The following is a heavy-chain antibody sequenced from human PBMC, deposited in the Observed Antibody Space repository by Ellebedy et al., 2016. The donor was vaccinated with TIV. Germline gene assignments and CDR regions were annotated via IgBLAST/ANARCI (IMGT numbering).Heavy chain of an antibody. J-gene: IGHJ3*02. CDR3: ASGATPVLLDAFDI. V-gene: IGHV1-69*13. CDR2: IIPIFGTA. Sequence: ASVKVSCKASGGTFSSYAISWVRQAPGQGLEWMGGIIPIFGTANYAQKFQGRVTITADESTSTAYMELSSLRSEDTAVYYCASGATPVLLDAFDIWGQGTMVTVSS. D-gene: IGHD1-26*01. CDR1: GGTFSSYA.